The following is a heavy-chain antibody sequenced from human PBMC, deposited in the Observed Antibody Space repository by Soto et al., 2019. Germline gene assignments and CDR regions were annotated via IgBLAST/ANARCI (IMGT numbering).Heavy chain of an antibody. CDR1: GYSFASSW. Sequence: GESLEISFKGSGYSFASSWVGWVRPVLGKGMELMGIMYPGDSATRYSPSFHGQGTISADKSIGTAYLQWSSVKASDNAMYYCARGGDSGYEYFDYWGQGTQVTVSS. D-gene: IGHD5-12*01. CDR2: MYPGDSAT. V-gene: IGHV5-51*01. CDR3: ARGGDSGYEYFDY. J-gene: IGHJ4*02.